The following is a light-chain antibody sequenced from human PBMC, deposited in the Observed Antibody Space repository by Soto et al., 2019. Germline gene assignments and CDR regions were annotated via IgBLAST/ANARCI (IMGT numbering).Light chain of an antibody. CDR1: QSIRSH. CDR3: QQSYLTPLT. V-gene: IGKV1-39*01. J-gene: IGKJ4*01. CDR2: TAF. Sequence: DIQLTQSPSSLSASVGDRVTITCRASQSIRSHLNWYQQKPGKAPKVLIYTAFTLQGGAPSRFSGSGSETVFTLTISSLQPEDFATYYCQQSYLTPLTFGGATK.